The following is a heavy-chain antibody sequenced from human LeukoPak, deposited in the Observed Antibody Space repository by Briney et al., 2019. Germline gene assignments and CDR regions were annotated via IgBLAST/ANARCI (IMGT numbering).Heavy chain of an antibody. Sequence: GGSLRLSCAASGFTFSSYAMHWVRQAPGKGLEYVSAISSNGGSTYYANPVKGRFTISRDNSKNTLYLQMGSLRAEDMAVYYCARAPSPYSYGYPIDYWGQGTLVTVSS. D-gene: IGHD5-18*01. CDR3: ARAPSPYSYGYPIDY. CDR1: GFTFSSYA. V-gene: IGHV3-64*01. CDR2: ISSNGGST. J-gene: IGHJ4*02.